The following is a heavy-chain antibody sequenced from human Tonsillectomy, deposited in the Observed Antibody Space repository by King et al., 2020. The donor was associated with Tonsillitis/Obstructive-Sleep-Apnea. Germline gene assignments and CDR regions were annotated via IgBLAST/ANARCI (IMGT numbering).Heavy chain of an antibody. D-gene: IGHD2-21*02. CDR1: GFTFSNAW. Sequence: VQLVESGGGLVKPGGSLRLSCAASGFTFSNAWMYWVRQAPGKGLEWVGRIKGKTDGGTIDYAAPVKGRFTISRDDSENTLYLQMNSLKTEDTAVYYCTTDRGALAYCGGDCYSHFDYWGQGTLVTVSS. V-gene: IGHV3-15*07. J-gene: IGHJ4*02. CDR3: TTDRGALAYCGGDCYSHFDY. CDR2: IKGKTDGGTI.